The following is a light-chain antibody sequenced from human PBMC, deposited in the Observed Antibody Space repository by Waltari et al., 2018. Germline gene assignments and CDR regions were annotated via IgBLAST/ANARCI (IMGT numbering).Light chain of an antibody. CDR2: DAS. CDR3: QQRSRWPLT. V-gene: IGKV3-11*01. CDR1: QSIDFQ. Sequence: EIVLTQSPVPLSVSPGERVTLSCRASQSIDFQLAWYQQRPGQAPRLVIADASYRATGIPGRFSGSGSGTDFTLTISSLEPEDIATYYCQQRSRWPLTFGGGTKVEF. J-gene: IGKJ4*02.